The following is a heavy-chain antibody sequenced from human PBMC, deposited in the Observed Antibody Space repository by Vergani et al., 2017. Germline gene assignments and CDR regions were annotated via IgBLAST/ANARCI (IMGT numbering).Heavy chain of an antibody. CDR2: IKQDGSEK. V-gene: IGHV3-7*01. D-gene: IGHD2-21*01. CDR1: GFTFSSYW. Sequence: EVQLVESGGGLVQPGGSLRLSCAASGFTFSSYWMSWVRQAPGKGLEWVANIKQDGSEKYYVDSVKGRFTISRDNAKNSLYLQMNSLRAADTAVYYCARVTGYYCGGDCYSSFHFDYWGQGTLVTVSS. CDR3: ARVTGYYCGGDCYSSFHFDY. J-gene: IGHJ4*02.